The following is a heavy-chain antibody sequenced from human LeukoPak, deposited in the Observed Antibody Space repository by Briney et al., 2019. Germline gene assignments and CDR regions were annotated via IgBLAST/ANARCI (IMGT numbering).Heavy chain of an antibody. V-gene: IGHV3-23*01. D-gene: IGHD1-7*01. CDR2: ISGSGGST. CDR3: AKDRDNWNYGDNWFDP. CDR1: GFTFSSYA. J-gene: IGHJ5*02. Sequence: GGSLRLSFAASGFTFSSYAMSWVRQAPGKGLEWVSAISGSGGSTYYADSVKGRFTISRDNSKNTLYLQMNSLRAEDTAVYYCAKDRDNWNYGDNWFDPWGQGTLVTVSS.